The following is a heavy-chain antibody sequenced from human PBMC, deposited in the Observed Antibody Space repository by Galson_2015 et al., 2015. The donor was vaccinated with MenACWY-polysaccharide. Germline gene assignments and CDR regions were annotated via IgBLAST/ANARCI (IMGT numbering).Heavy chain of an antibody. Sequence: SLRLSCAASGLTFSRFWMTWVRQAPGKGLEWVASIKEDGSERYYVDSVKGRFTISRDNAKESLYLQMNSLRVEDTAVYYCARVNSGTFLGDAFDIWGQGTLVTASS. CDR1: GLTFSRFW. V-gene: IGHV3-7*01. CDR2: IKEDGSER. CDR3: ARVNSGTFLGDAFDI. D-gene: IGHD1-26*01. J-gene: IGHJ3*02.